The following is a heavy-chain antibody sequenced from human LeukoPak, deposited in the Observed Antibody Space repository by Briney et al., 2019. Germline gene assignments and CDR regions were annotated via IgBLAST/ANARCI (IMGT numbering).Heavy chain of an antibody. V-gene: IGHV4-31*03. D-gene: IGHD4-11*01. CDR3: ARELRLTTAYYFDY. CDR2: IYYSGST. CDR1: GGSISSGDYY. Sequence: PSETLSLTCTVSGGSISSGDYYWSWIRQHPGKGLEWIGYIYYSGSTYYNPSLKSRVTISVDTSKNQLSLKLNSVTAADTAVYYCARELRLTTAYYFDYWGQGTLVTVSS. J-gene: IGHJ4*02.